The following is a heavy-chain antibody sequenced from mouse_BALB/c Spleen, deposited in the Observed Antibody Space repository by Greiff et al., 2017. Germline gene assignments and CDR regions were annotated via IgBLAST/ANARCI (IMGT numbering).Heavy chain of an antibody. J-gene: IGHJ3*01. V-gene: IGHV14-3*02. CDR1: GFNIKDTY. CDR3: ARGAFYYGNYDWFAY. CDR2: IDPANGNT. Sequence: VQLQQSGAELVKPGASVKLSCTASGFNIKDTYMHWVKQRPEQGLEWIGRIDPANGNTKYDPKFQGKATITADTSSNTAYLQLSSLTSEDTAVYYCARGAFYYGNYDWFAYWGQGTLVTVSA. D-gene: IGHD2-1*01.